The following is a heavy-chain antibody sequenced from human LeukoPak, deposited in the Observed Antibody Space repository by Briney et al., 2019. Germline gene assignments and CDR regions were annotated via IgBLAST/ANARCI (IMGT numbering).Heavy chain of an antibody. CDR3: ARDRSTSSGWSDAFDI. V-gene: IGHV4-59*01. CDR2: IYYSGST. Sequence: SETLSLTCTVSGGSISSYYWSWIRQPPGKGLEWIGYIYYSGSTNYNPSLKSRVTISVDTSKNQFSLKLSSVTAADTAVYYCARDRSTSSGWSDAFDIWGQGTMVTVSS. D-gene: IGHD6-19*01. CDR1: GGSISSYY. J-gene: IGHJ3*02.